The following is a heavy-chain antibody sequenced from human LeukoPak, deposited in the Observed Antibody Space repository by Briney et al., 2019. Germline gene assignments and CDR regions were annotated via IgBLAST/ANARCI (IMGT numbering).Heavy chain of an antibody. J-gene: IGHJ6*03. CDR2: IYTSGST. CDR3: ASTGITMVRGGGYYYYMDV. CDR1: GGSISSYY. Sequence: SETLSLTCTVSGGSISSYYWSWIRQPAGKGLEWIGRIYTSGSTNYNPSLKSRVTMSVDTSKNQFSLKLSSVTAADTAVYYCASTGITMVRGGGYYYYMDVWGKGTTVTISS. V-gene: IGHV4-4*07. D-gene: IGHD3-10*01.